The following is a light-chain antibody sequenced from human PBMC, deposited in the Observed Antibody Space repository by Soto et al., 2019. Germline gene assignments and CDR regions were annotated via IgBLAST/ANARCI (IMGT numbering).Light chain of an antibody. CDR3: QQRSNWPPS. V-gene: IGKV3-15*01. CDR2: DTS. Sequence: IVMTQSPATLSVSPWGRATLSCRASQSIGNKLAWYQHKPGQAPRVLIYDTSTRAAGIPARFSGSGSETNFTLTIITLQSEDFAVYYCQQRSNWPPSFGQGTRLEIK. CDR1: QSIGNK. J-gene: IGKJ5*01.